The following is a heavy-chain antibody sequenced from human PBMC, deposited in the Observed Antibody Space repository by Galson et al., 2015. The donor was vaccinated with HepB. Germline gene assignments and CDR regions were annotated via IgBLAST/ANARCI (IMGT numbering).Heavy chain of an antibody. CDR2: INPNSGGT. V-gene: IGHV1-2*06. D-gene: IGHD2-21*02. CDR1: GYKFTSYY. J-gene: IGHJ3*02. CDR3: ARLRGDLGAFDI. Sequence: SVKVSCKASGYKFTSYYMHWVRQAPGQGLEWMGRINPNSGGTNYAQKFQGRVTMTRDTSISTAYMELSRLRSDDTAVYYCARLRGDLGAFDIWGQGTMVTVSS.